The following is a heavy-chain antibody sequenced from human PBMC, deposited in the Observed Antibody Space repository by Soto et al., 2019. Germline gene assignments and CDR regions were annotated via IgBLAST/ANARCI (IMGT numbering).Heavy chain of an antibody. CDR2: IYYSGST. D-gene: IGHD3-3*01. CDR1: GGSISSYY. J-gene: IGHJ5*02. Sequence: TLSLTCTVSGGSISSYYWSWIRQPPGKGLEWIGYIYYSGSTNYNPSLKSRVTISVDTSKNQFSLKLSSVTAADTAVYYCARHPTTMYYDFWSGYRGWFDPWGQGTLVTVSS. V-gene: IGHV4-59*01. CDR3: ARHPTTMYYDFWSGYRGWFDP.